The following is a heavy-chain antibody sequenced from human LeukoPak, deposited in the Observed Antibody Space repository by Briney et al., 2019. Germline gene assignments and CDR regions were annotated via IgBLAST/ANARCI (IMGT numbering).Heavy chain of an antibody. V-gene: IGHV4-59*01. D-gene: IGHD6-13*01. CDR1: GGSISSYY. J-gene: IGHJ2*01. CDR3: ARVDGSSSWYRYFDL. Sequence: PSETLSLTCTVSGGSISSYYWSWIRQPPGRGLEWIGYIYYSGSTNYNPSLKSRVTISVDTSKNQFSLKLSSVTAADTAVYYCARVDGSSSWYRYFDLWGRGTLVTVSS. CDR2: IYYSGST.